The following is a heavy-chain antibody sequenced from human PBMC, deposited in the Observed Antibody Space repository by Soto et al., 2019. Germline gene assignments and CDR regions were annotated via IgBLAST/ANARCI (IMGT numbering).Heavy chain of an antibody. D-gene: IGHD5-12*01. CDR3: ARDRDGYNYFDY. J-gene: IGHJ4*02. Sequence: SQTLSLTCTVSCGSISSYYWNWIRQPPGKGLGCIGYIYYIGSTNYNPSLKSRVTLSVDTSKHQFSLKVSSVTAADTAVYYCARDRDGYNYFDYWGQGTMVTVSS. CDR1: CGSISSYY. CDR2: IYYIGST. V-gene: IGHV4-59*01.